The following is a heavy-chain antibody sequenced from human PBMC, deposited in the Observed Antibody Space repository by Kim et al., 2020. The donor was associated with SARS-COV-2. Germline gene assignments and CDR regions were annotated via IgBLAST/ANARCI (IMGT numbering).Heavy chain of an antibody. V-gene: IGHV1-2*02. D-gene: IGHD5-12*01. Sequence: TRYAQGFQGRVAMTRDTSISTAYMEMSSLRLDDTAVYYCAKARDYFYYMDVWGQGTTVSVSS. J-gene: IGHJ6*03. CDR3: AKARDYFYYMDV. CDR2: T.